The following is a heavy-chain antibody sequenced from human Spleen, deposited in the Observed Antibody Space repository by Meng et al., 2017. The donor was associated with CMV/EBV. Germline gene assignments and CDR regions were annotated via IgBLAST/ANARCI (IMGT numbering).Heavy chain of an antibody. CDR1: GGTFSSYA. CDR3: AKARDLLPPPNWFDP. D-gene: IGHD3-10*01. CDR2: INPKSGGT. J-gene: IGHJ5*02. Sequence: ASVKVSCKASGGTFSSYAISWVRQAPGQGLEWMGWINPKSGGTHYAHKFEARVTMTRETSISTAYMELTRLTSDDTAVYYCAKARDLLPPPNWFDPWGQGTLVTVSS. V-gene: IGHV1-2*02.